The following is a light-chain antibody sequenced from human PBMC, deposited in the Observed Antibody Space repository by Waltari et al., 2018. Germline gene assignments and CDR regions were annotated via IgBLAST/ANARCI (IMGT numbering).Light chain of an antibody. CDR2: RNN. V-gene: IGLV1-47*01. Sequence: QSVLTQPPSASGTPGPRVTISCSGSSSNIGSNSVYWYQQLPGTAPKLLIYRNNERPSVGPDRFACSKSRTSASLAISGLRSEDESDYYCAACDDSLSGYWVFGGGTKLTVL. CDR3: AACDDSLSGYWV. CDR1: SSNIGSNS. J-gene: IGLJ3*02.